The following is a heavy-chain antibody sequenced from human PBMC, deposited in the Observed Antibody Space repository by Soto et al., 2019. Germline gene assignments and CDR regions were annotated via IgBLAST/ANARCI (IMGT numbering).Heavy chain of an antibody. Sequence: PSETLSLTCSVSDGSISTYYWSWIRQLPGKELEWIGYVYYSGSTNYNPSLKSRATMSVDTSKNQFSLKLNSVTAADTAVYFFGEGSGYFSGGALAFYYGFDLWGQGTTVTVSS. J-gene: IGHJ6*02. CDR1: DGSISTYY. CDR3: GEGSGYFSGGALAFYYGFDL. V-gene: IGHV4-59*01. CDR2: VYYSGST. D-gene: IGHD2-15*01.